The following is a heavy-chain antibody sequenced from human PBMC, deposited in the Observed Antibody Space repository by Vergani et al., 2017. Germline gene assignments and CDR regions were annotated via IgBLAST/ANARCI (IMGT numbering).Heavy chain of an antibody. CDR3: ARDGTQGYSGYDSHGGFDP. V-gene: IGHV7-4-1*02. CDR1: GYTFTSYA. J-gene: IGHJ5*02. CDR2: INTNTGNP. D-gene: IGHD5-12*01. Sequence: QVQLVQSGSELKKPGASVKVSCKASGYTFTSYAMNWVRQAPGQGLEWMGWINTNTGNPTYDQGFTGRFVFSLDTSVSTAYLQISSLKAEDTAVYYCARDGTQGYSGYDSHGGFDPWGQGTLVTVSS.